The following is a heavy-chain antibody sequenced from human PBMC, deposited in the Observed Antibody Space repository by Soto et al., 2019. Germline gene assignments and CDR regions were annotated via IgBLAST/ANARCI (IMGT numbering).Heavy chain of an antibody. Sequence: SETLSLTCTVSGGSIGSYYWSWIGQPPGKGLEWIGYIYYSGSTNYNPSLKSRVTISVDTSKNQFSLKLSSVTAADTAVYYCARQTMDDDAFDIWGQGTMVTVSS. CDR2: IYYSGST. J-gene: IGHJ3*02. CDR3: ARQTMDDDAFDI. CDR1: GGSIGSYY. D-gene: IGHD2-2*03. V-gene: IGHV4-59*08.